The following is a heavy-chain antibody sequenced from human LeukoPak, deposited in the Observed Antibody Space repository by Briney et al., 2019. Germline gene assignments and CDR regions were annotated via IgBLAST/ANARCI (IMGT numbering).Heavy chain of an antibody. D-gene: IGHD2-15*01. CDR2: ISYDGSNK. CDR3: AKHLGEGYCSGDSCFSGFNY. Sequence: GGSLRLSCAASGFTLSNYDMHWVRQAPGKGLEWVAVISYDGSNKYYADSVKGRFTISRDNSKNTLCLQMDSLRAEDTAVFYCAKHLGEGYCSGDSCFSGFNYWGQGTLVTVSS. V-gene: IGHV3-30*18. J-gene: IGHJ4*02. CDR1: GFTLSNYD.